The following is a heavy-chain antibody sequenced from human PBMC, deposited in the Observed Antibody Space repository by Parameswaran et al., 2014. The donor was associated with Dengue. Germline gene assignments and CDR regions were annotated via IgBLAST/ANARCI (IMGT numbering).Heavy chain of an antibody. CDR2: IYYSGRT. Sequence: VRQAPGKGLEWIGHIYYSGRTTYNPSLKSRVTISVDTSKNQFSLNLNSLTAADTAVYFCARVRYVGNLPFDYWGQGTLVTVSS. CDR3: ARVRYVGNLPFDY. V-gene: IGHV4-59*12. J-gene: IGHJ4*02. D-gene: IGHD4-23*01.